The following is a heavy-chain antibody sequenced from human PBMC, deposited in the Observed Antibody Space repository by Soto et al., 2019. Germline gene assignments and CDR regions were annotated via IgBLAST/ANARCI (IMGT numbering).Heavy chain of an antibody. V-gene: IGHV3-15*01. J-gene: IGHJ4*02. CDR1: GFTFSNAW. D-gene: IGHD3-16*02. CDR3: PTLFIIVEYCKN. CDR2: IKTKKDGGTI. Sequence: EVQLVESGGGLVKPGGSLRLSCEASGFTFSNAWMSWVRQAPGKGLEWVGRIKTKKDGGTIDYAAPVKGRFTIARNDSNNTVYLQMNNQKTADTAVYYCPTLFIIVEYCKNWGQGTLVTVSA.